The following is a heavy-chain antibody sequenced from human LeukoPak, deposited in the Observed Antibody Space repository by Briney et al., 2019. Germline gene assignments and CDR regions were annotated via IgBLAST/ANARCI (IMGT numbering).Heavy chain of an antibody. V-gene: IGHV4-39*07. Sequence: SETLSLTCTVSGGSISSSSYYWGWIRQPPGKGLEWIGSIYYSGSTYYNPSLKSRVTISVDTSKNQFSLKLSSVTAADTAVYYCANHILGYCSSTSCYGPFDYWGQGTLVTVSS. D-gene: IGHD2-2*01. J-gene: IGHJ4*02. CDR3: ANHILGYCSSTSCYGPFDY. CDR1: GGSISSSSYY. CDR2: IYYSGST.